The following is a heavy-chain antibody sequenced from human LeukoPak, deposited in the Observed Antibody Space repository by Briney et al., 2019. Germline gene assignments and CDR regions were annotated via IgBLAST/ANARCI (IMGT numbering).Heavy chain of an antibody. J-gene: IGHJ4*02. CDR1: GFTFTSNW. CDR2: ISSYGCNS. D-gene: IGHD2-8*01. V-gene: IGHV3-74*01. CDR3: VPIGVGY. Sequence: GGSLRLSCAACGFTFTSNWHWVRQAPGKGLVWVSRISSYGCNSSHEVCVKGRFTISRVKGKNPLYLEMDSLRAEDTTVYYCVPIGVGYWGQGTLVTVSS.